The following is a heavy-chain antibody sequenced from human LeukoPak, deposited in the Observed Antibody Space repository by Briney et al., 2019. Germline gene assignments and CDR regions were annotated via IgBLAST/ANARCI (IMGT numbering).Heavy chain of an antibody. J-gene: IGHJ4*02. D-gene: IGHD3-3*01. Sequence: GGSLRLSCAASGFTFSNAWMSCVRQAPGKGLEWVGRIKSKIDGGTIDYAAPVKGRFTISRDDSKNTMYLQMNSLKIEDTAVYYCTASLTSGYYIDNWGQGTLVTVSS. CDR1: GFTFSNAW. V-gene: IGHV3-15*01. CDR2: IKSKIDGGTI. CDR3: TASLTSGYYIDN.